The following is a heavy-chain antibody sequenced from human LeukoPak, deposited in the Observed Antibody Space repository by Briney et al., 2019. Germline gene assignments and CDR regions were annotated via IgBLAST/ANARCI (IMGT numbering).Heavy chain of an antibody. J-gene: IGHJ6*02. CDR2: FDPEDGET. CDR1: GYTLTELS. V-gene: IGHV1-24*01. D-gene: IGHD3-10*01. Sequence: ASVKVSCKVSGYTLTELSMHWVRQAPGKGLEWLGGFDPEDGETIYAQKFQGRVTMTEDTSTDTAYMELSSLRSEDTAVYYCASRLPMVRGIGDYYYGMDVWGQGTTVTVSS. CDR3: ASRLPMVRGIGDYYYGMDV.